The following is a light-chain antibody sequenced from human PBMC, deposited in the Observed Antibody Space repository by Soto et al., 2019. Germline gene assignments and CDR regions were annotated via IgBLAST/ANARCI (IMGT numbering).Light chain of an antibody. J-gene: IGKJ4*01. CDR1: QSVKSSY. CDR3: QQYGSSPLT. V-gene: IGKV3-20*01. Sequence: ESVLTQSPGTLSLSPGERATLSCRASQSVKSSYLAWYQQKPGQPPRLLIYGASTRATGIPDRFIGSGSATDFTLTITRMEPDDFAVFYGQQYGSSPLTFGGGSKVEIK. CDR2: GAS.